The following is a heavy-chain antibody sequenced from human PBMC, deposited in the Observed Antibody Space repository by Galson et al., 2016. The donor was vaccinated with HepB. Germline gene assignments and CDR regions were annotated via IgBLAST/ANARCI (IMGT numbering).Heavy chain of an antibody. CDR3: ARAEDCFGDCPQKYYLDF. V-gene: IGHV3-21*04. Sequence: SLRLSCAAPGFTFSTYSMNWVRLAPGKGLEWVSSSDSTSRYIYYADSVRGRFTISRDNAQKSLYLQMNSLRAEDTALYYCARAEDCFGDCPQKYYLDFWGRGTLVTVSS. CDR2: SDSTSRYI. CDR1: GFTFSTYS. J-gene: IGHJ4*02. D-gene: IGHD2-21*02.